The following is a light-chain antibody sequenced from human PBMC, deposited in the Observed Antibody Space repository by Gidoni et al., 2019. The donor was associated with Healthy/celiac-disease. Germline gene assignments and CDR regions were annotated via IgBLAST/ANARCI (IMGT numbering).Light chain of an antibody. CDR2: LGS. CDR1: QSLLHSNGYNY. CDR3: MQALQTRT. J-gene: IGKJ1*01. Sequence: DIVMTQSPLSLPVTPGEPASISCRSSQSLLHSNGYNYLDWYLQKPGQSPQLLIYLGSTRASGVPDRFSGSGSGTDFTLKISRVEAEDVGVYYCMQALQTRTFGQXTKVEIK. V-gene: IGKV2-28*01.